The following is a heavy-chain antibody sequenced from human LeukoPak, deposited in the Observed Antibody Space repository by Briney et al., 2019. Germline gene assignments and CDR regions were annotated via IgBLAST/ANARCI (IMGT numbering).Heavy chain of an antibody. J-gene: IGHJ4*02. Sequence: GGSLRLSCAASGFTFSSYAMSWVRQAPGKGLEWVSAISGSGGSTYYADSVKGRFTISRDNSKNTLCLQMNSLRAEDTAVYYCAKDHRDYSNYADYWGQGTLVTVSS. CDR1: GFTFSSYA. CDR2: ISGSGGST. V-gene: IGHV3-23*01. D-gene: IGHD4-11*01. CDR3: AKDHRDYSNYADY.